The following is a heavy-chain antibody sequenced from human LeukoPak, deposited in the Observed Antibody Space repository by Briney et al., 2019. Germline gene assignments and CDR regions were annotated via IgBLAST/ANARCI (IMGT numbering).Heavy chain of an antibody. V-gene: IGHV3-30*02. CDR3: AKDKYCSGGSCNSGAFDI. CDR1: GFTFSSYG. D-gene: IGHD2-15*01. CDR2: IRYDGSNK. J-gene: IGHJ3*02. Sequence: PGGSLRLSCAASGFTFSSYGMHWVRQAPGKGLEWVAFIRYDGSNKYYADSVKGRFTISRDNSKNTLYLQMNSLRAEDTAVYYCAKDKYCSGGSCNSGAFDIWGQGTMVTVSS.